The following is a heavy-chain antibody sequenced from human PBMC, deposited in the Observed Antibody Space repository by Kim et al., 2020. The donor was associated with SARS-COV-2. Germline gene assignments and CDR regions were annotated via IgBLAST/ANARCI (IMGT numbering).Heavy chain of an antibody. CDR2: IIPIFGTA. Sequence: SVKVSCKASGGTFSSYAISWVRQAPGQGLEWMGGIIPIFGTANYAQKFQGRVTITADESTSTAYMELSSLRSEDTAVYYCARDPPYNWNYEAKYSSGLSDAFDIWGQGTMVTVSS. D-gene: IGHD1-7*01. CDR1: GGTFSSYA. V-gene: IGHV1-69*13. CDR3: ARDPPYNWNYEAKYSSGLSDAFDI. J-gene: IGHJ3*02.